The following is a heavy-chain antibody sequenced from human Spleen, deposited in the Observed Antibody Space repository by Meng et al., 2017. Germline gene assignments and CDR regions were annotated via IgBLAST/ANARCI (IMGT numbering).Heavy chain of an antibody. Sequence: QVRLVESGAEVKRPGASVKVSCKPSAYNFPDYYIHWVRRAPGQGLEWMGRINPKSGDTHYAQKFQARVTMTGDTSISTAYMELSGLRSDDTAMYYCARGPTAAAGYYFNYWGQGTLVTVSS. CDR2: INPKSGDT. CDR1: AYNFPDYY. CDR3: ARGPTAAAGYYFNY. D-gene: IGHD6-13*01. J-gene: IGHJ4*02. V-gene: IGHV1-2*06.